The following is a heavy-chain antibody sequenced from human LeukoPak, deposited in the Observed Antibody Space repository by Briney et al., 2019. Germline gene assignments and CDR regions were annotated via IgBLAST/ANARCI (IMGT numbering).Heavy chain of an antibody. Sequence: ASVKVSCKASGGTFSSYAISWVRQAPGQGLEWTGGIIPIFGTANYAQKFQGRVTITTDESTSTAYMELSSLRSEDTAVYYCAGDSGDYYYMDVWGKGTMVTVSS. D-gene: IGHD5-12*01. V-gene: IGHV1-69*05. CDR1: GGTFSSYA. CDR3: AGDSGDYYYMDV. J-gene: IGHJ6*03. CDR2: IIPIFGTA.